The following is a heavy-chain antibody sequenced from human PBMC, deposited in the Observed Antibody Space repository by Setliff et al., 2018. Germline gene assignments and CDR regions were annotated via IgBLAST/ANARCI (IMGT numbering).Heavy chain of an antibody. Sequence: PSETLSLTCTVSGGSISSSSYYWGWIRQPPGKGLEWIGSIYYSGSTYYNPSLKSRVTISVDTSKNQFSLKLSSVTAADTAVYYCARQVRITMIVVVITPDFGWFDPWGQGTLVTVSS. CDR2: IYYSGST. D-gene: IGHD3-22*01. V-gene: IGHV4-39*01. CDR3: ARQVRITMIVVVITPDFGWFDP. J-gene: IGHJ5*02. CDR1: GGSISSSSYY.